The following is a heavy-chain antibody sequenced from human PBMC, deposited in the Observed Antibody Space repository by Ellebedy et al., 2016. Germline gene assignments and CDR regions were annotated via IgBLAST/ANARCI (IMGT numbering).Heavy chain of an antibody. V-gene: IGHV3-23*01. J-gene: IGHJ5*02. Sequence: GESLKISXAASGFTFSSYAMSWVRQAPGKGLEWVSAISGSGGSTYYADSVKGRFTISRDNSKNTLYLQMNSLRAEDTAVYYCAKDLRYFDNWFDPWGQGTLVTVSS. CDR2: ISGSGGST. CDR3: AKDLRYFDNWFDP. CDR1: GFTFSSYA. D-gene: IGHD3-9*01.